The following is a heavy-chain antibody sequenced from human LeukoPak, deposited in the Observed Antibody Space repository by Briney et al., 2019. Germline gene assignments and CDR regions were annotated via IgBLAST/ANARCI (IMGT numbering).Heavy chain of an antibody. CDR1: GFTFSRSS. CDR3: AKDHGYCSSTSCHYFDY. D-gene: IGHD2-2*03. V-gene: IGHV3-30*02. Sequence: GGSLRLSCAASGFTFSRSSMNWVRQAPGKGLEWVSFIRFDGSNKYYADSVKGRFTISRDSSKNTLYLQMNSLRAEDTAVYYCAKDHGYCSSTSCHYFDYWGQGTLVTVSS. J-gene: IGHJ4*02. CDR2: IRFDGSNK.